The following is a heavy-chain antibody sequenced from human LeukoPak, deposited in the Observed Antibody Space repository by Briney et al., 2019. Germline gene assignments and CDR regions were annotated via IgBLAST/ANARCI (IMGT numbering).Heavy chain of an antibody. CDR1: GGSFSGYY. CDR3: ARRITMIVVVRGYFDY. V-gene: IGHV4-34*01. CDR2: INHSGST. Sequence: SETLSLTCAVYGGSFSGYYWSWIRQPPGKGLEWIGEINHSGSTNYNPSLKSRVTISVDTSKNQFSLKLSSVTAADTAVYSCARRITMIVVVRGYFDYWGQGTLVTVSS. D-gene: IGHD3-22*01. J-gene: IGHJ4*02.